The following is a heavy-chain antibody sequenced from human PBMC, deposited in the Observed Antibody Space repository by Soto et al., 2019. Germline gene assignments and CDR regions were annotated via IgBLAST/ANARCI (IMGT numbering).Heavy chain of an antibody. D-gene: IGHD4-17*01. CDR3: ARNLYADYVDY. V-gene: IGHV1-8*01. CDR1: GETFKSCD. Sequence: GTSVEVSWEASGETFKSCDISWVRQTTGQGLEWMGWMNPNSGNTGYAQKFQGRVTMTRNTSISTAYMELSSLRSEDTAVYNCARNLYADYVDYWGQGTLVTAPQ. CDR2: MNPNSGNT. J-gene: IGHJ4*02.